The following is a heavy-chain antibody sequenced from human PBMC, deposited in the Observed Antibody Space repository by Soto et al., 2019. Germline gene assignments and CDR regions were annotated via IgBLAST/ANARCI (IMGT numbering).Heavy chain of an antibody. D-gene: IGHD3-16*01. V-gene: IGHV2-5*02. CDR1: GFSLSTRGVG. CDR3: AHKGGGDRILDY. J-gene: IGHJ4*02. CDR2: IYWDDAK. Sequence: QITLKESGPPLVKPTQTLTLTCNFSGFSLSTRGVGVGWIRQPPGKALEWLTLIYWDDAKEYSPSLRSRITITKDTSKNPVVLKMTDMAPVDTATYYCAHKGGGDRILDYWGQGTLVTVSS.